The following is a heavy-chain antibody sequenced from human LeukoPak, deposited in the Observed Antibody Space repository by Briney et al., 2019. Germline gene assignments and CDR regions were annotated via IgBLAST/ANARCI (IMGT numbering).Heavy chain of an antibody. CDR3: ARAVKWSPYYYGMDV. CDR1: GGSFSGYY. Sequence: SETLSPTCAVYGGSFSGYYWSWIRQPPGKGLEWIGEINHSGSTNYNPSLKSRVTISVDTSKNQFSLKLSSVTAAGTAVYYCARAVKWSPYYYGMDVWGQGTTVTVSS. J-gene: IGHJ6*02. CDR2: INHSGST. V-gene: IGHV4-34*01. D-gene: IGHD2-15*01.